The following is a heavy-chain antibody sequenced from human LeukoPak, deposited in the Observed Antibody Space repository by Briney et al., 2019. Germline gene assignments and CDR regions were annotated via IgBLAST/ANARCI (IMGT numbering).Heavy chain of an antibody. V-gene: IGHV4-39*07. D-gene: IGHD5-24*01. CDR1: GGSIRSSSFN. J-gene: IGHJ4*02. CDR3: ARIRNGYTYVDY. Sequence: SETLSLTCTVSGGSIRSSSFNWGWSRQPPGKGLEWIGNIYYSGSPNYNPSLKSRVTISVDTSKNQFSLKLSSVTAADTAAYYCARIRNGYTYVDYWGQGTLINVSS. CDR2: IYYSGSP.